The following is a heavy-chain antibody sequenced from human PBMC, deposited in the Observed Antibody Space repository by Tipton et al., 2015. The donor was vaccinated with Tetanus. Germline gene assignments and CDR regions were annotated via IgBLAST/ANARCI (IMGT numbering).Heavy chain of an antibody. D-gene: IGHD3-10*01. CDR2: IYYTELT. J-gene: IGHJ6*01. Sequence: TLSLTCTVSGAPINRGGYLWTWVCRYPGRGLEWIGYIYYTELTSYTPSLESRVTISVDTSQKQISLKVNSVTATDTAVYYCARDRGVRGGYYYYDGMDVWGQGTTVTVSS. CDR3: ARDRGVRGGYYYYDGMDV. V-gene: IGHV4-31*03. CDR1: GAPINRGGYL.